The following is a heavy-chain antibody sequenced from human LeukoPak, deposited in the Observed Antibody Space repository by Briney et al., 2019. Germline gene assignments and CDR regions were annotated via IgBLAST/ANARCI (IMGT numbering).Heavy chain of an antibody. J-gene: IGHJ4*02. V-gene: IGHV3-11*05. CDR2: ISSSSSYT. Sequence: GGSLRLSCAASGFTFSDYYMSWIRQAPGKGLEWVSYISSSSSYTNYADSVKGRFTISRDNAKNSLYLQKNSLRAEDTAVYYCARVVHDNLNYWGQGTLVTVSS. D-gene: IGHD1-20*01. CDR3: ARVVHDNLNY. CDR1: GFTFSDYY.